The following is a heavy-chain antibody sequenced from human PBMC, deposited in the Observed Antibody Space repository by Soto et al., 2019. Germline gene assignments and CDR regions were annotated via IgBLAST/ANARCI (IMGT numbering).Heavy chain of an antibody. D-gene: IGHD1-26*01. CDR3: AKNQGVELVPLATVDWFDP. Sequence: QAGGSLRLSCAASGFIFENFGMSWVRQAPGKGLEWISSISGSGFKKYYADSVKGRFTISRGNSKSTVYLELNNLSAEDTAVYHCAKNQGVELVPLATVDWFDPWGQGSVVTVS. CDR2: ISGSGFKK. V-gene: IGHV3-23*01. CDR1: GFIFENFG. J-gene: IGHJ5*02.